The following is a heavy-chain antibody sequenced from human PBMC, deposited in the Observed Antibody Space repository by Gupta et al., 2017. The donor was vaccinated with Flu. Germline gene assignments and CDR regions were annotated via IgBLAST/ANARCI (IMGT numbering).Heavy chain of an antibody. CDR1: GNTFSGYY. J-gene: IGHJ4*02. D-gene: IGHD2-2*01. Sequence: QVQLVQSGAEVKRSGASVKVSCKASGNTFSGYYIHWVRQAPGQGLGWMGWFNPDTGGTNYAQNFQGRVTMTGDTSVSTVYMELSRLTSDDTAVYYCAPYPERCSGATCYAHYWGQGTLVTVSS. CDR2: FNPDTGGT. V-gene: IGHV1-2*02. CDR3: APYPERCSGATCYAHY.